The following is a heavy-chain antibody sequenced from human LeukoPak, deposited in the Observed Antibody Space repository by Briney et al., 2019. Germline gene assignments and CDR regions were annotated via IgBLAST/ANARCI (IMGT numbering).Heavy chain of an antibody. D-gene: IGHD5-18*01. CDR3: ARDPNRGYSYGYVDY. V-gene: IGHV3-33*08. J-gene: IGHJ4*02. Sequence: GRSLRLSCAASGFTFSSYGMHWVRQAPGKGLEWVAVIWYDGSNKYYADSVKGRFTISRDNSKNTLYLQMNSLRAEDTAVFYCARDPNRGYSYGYVDYRGQGTLVTVSS. CDR1: GFTFSSYG. CDR2: IWYDGSNK.